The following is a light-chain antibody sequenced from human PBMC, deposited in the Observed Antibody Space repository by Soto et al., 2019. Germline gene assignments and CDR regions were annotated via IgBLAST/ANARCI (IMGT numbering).Light chain of an antibody. Sequence: QSALTQPASVSGSPGQSITISCTGTSSDVGGYNYVSWYQQHPGKAPKLMIYDVSNRPSGVSNRFSGYKSCNTASRTISGLQAEYEAAYYCSSDTSSSTLLYVFGTGTKLTVL. V-gene: IGLV2-14*01. CDR1: SSDVGGYNY. J-gene: IGLJ1*01. CDR2: DVS. CDR3: SSDTSSSTLLYV.